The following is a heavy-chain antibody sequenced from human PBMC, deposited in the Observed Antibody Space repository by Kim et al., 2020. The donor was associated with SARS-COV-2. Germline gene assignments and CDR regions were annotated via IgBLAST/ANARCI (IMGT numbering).Heavy chain of an antibody. CDR1: GYTFTSYD. CDR2: MNPNSGNT. V-gene: IGHV1-8*01. CDR3: ARGFRKGSYYGMDV. J-gene: IGHJ6*02. Sequence: ASVKVSCKASGYTFTSYDINWVRQATGQGLEWMGWMNPNSGNTGYAQKFQGRVTMTRNTSISTAYMELSSLSSEDTAVYYCARGFRKGSYYGMDVWGQGTTVTVSS.